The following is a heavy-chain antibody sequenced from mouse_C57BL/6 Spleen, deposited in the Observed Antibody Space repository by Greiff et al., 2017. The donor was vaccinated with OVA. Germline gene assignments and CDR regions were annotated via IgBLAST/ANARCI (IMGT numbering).Heavy chain of an antibody. J-gene: IGHJ2*01. CDR1: GYTFTDYY. CDR3: ARLLRGYFDY. V-gene: IGHV1-26*01. Sequence: EVQLQQSGPELVKPGASVKISCKASGYTFTDYYMNWVKQSHGKSLEWIGDINPNNGGTSYNQKFKGKATLTVDKSSSTAYMELRSLTSEDSAVYYCARLLRGYFDYWGQGTTLTVSS. D-gene: IGHD1-1*01. CDR2: INPNNGGT.